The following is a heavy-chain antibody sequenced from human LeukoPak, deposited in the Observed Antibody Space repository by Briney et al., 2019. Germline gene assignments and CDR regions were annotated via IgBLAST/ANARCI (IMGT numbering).Heavy chain of an antibody. J-gene: IGHJ4*02. Sequence: ASVKVSCKTSGYTFTSYGISWVRQAPGQGLEWMRWISPYNGNTNYAQKLQGRVTMTPDTSTNTAYMDLRSLRSDDTAVYYCARAPYCTNGVCSFDYWGQRTLVTVSS. CDR3: ARAPYCTNGVCSFDY. D-gene: IGHD2-8*01. V-gene: IGHV1-18*01. CDR1: GYTFTSYG. CDR2: ISPYNGNT.